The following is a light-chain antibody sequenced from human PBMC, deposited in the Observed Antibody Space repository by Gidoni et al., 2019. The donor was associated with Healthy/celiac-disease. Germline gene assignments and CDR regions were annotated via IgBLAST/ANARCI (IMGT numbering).Light chain of an antibody. CDR2: WAS. CDR1: QSVLYSSNNKNY. Sequence: DIVMTQSPDSLAVSLGERATINCKSSQSVLYSSNNKNYLAWYQQKPGQPPKLLIYWASTRESGVPDRFSGSGSGTDFTLPISSLQAEDVAVYYCQQYYSTPCSFXQXTKLEIK. V-gene: IGKV4-1*01. CDR3: QQYYSTPCS. J-gene: IGKJ2*04.